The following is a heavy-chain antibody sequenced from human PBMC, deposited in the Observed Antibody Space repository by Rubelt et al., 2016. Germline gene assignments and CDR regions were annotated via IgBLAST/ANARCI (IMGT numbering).Heavy chain of an antibody. D-gene: IGHD4-17*01. CDR2: INPSGGST. CDR3: ARAASTVTTLLDLGY. J-gene: IGHJ4*02. CDR1: GYTFTSYY. Sequence: QVQLVQSGAEVKKPGASVKVSCKASGYTFTSYYMHWVRQAPGQGLEWMGIINPSGGSTGYAQKFQGRITMTRDTSTSTVYMELSSLGAEDTAVYYCARAASTVTTLLDLGYWGQGTLVTVSS. V-gene: IGHV1-46*01.